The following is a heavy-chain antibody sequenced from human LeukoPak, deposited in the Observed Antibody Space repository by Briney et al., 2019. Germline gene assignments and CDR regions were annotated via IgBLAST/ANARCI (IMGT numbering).Heavy chain of an antibody. CDR2: ISYDGSNK. Sequence: SGGSLRLFCAASGFTFSSYAMHWVRQAPGKGLEWVAVISYDGSNKYYADSVKGRFTISRDNSKNTLYLQMNSLRAEDTAVYYCARDRRVTPSGGHDFDYWGQGTLVTVSS. CDR3: ARDRRVTPSGGHDFDY. V-gene: IGHV3-30-3*01. J-gene: IGHJ4*02. D-gene: IGHD4-23*01. CDR1: GFTFSSYA.